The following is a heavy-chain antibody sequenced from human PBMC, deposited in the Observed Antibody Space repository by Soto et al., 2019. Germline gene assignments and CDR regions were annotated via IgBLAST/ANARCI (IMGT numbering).Heavy chain of an antibody. J-gene: IGHJ4*02. V-gene: IGHV1-2*04. CDR1: GYTFTGYY. D-gene: IGHD2-2*01. CDR3: ARTPLPLGYCSSTSCSTYFDY. Sequence: ASVKVSCKASGYTFTGYYMHWVRQAPGQGLEWMGWINPNSGGTNYAQKFQGWVTMTRDTSISTAYMELSRLRSDDTAVYYCARTPLPLGYCSSTSCSTYFDYWGQGTLVTVSS. CDR2: INPNSGGT.